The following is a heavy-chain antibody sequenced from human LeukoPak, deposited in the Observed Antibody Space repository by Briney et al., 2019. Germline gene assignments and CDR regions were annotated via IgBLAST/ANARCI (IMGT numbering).Heavy chain of an antibody. D-gene: IGHD5-18*01. CDR3: ARSWIQLWLSFDY. V-gene: IGHV4-38-2*02. J-gene: IGHJ4*02. Sequence: SETLSLTCTVSGYSISSGYYWGWIRQPPGKGLEWIGSIYHSGSTYYNPSLKSRVTISVDTSKNQFSLKLSSVTAADTAVYYCARSWIQLWLSFDYWGQGTLVTVSS. CDR1: GYSISSGYY. CDR2: IYHSGST.